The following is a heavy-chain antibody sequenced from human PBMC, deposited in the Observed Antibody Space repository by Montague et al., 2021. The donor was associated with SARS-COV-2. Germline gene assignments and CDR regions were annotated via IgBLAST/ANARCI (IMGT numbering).Heavy chain of an antibody. CDR3: VRDQGRSNWNYPDY. Sequence: SETLSLTCTVSGGSISSYYWNWIRETPGKGLEWIGRIYNSGSTSYNPSLKSRVTMSVGTSKNQFSLKLSSVTAADTAVYYCVRDQGRSNWNYPDYWGQGTLVTVSS. D-gene: IGHD1-20*01. V-gene: IGHV4-4*07. CDR2: IYNSGST. J-gene: IGHJ4*02. CDR1: GGSISSYY.